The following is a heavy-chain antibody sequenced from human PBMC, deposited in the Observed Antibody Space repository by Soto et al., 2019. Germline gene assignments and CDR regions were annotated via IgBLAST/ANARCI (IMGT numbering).Heavy chain of an antibody. J-gene: IGHJ6*02. CDR2: ISGSGGST. Sequence: EVQLLESGGGLVQPGGSLRLSCAASGFTFSSYAISWVRQAPGKGLEWVSAISGSGGSTHYADPGKGRFTIPRDNSKNTLYLQMNSLRAEDTAVYYCAKDLRAGSDYYGMDVWGQGTTVTVSS. CDR3: AKDLRAGSDYYGMDV. V-gene: IGHV3-23*01. D-gene: IGHD1-1*01. CDR1: GFTFSSYA.